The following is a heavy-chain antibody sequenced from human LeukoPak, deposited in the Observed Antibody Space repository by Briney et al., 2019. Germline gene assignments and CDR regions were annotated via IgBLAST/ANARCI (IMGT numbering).Heavy chain of an antibody. CDR3: AKAAFFGELFTFDY. Sequence: GGPLRLSCAASGFTFSSYGMSWVRQAPGKGLEWVSAISGSGGSTYYADSVKGRFTISRDNSKNTLYLQMNSLRAEDTAVYYCAKAAFFGELFTFDYWGQGTLVTVSS. CDR2: ISGSGGST. V-gene: IGHV3-23*01. J-gene: IGHJ4*02. CDR1: GFTFSSYG. D-gene: IGHD3-10*01.